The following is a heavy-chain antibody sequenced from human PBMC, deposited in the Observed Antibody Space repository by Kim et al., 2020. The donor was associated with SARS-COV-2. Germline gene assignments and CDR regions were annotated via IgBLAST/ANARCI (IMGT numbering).Heavy chain of an antibody. Sequence: SETLSLTCTVSGGSISSGGYYWSWIRQHPGKGLEWIGYIYYSGSTYYNPSLKSRVTISVDTSKNQFSLKLSSVTAADTAVYYCASTPIVATIFRIRASPNFFDLGGQGTLVTVSS. CDR1: GGSISSGGYY. CDR2: IYYSGST. V-gene: IGHV4-31*03. CDR3: ASTPIVATIFRIRASPNFFDL. D-gene: IGHD5-12*01. J-gene: IGHJ4*02.